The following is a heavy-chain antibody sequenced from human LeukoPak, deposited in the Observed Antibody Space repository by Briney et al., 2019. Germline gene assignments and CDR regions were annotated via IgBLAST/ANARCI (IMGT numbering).Heavy chain of an antibody. V-gene: IGHV1-18*01. CDR1: GYTFTSYG. CDR2: ISAYNGNT. Sequence: GASVKVSCKASGYTFTSYGISWVRPAPGQGLEWMGWISAYNGNTNYAQKLQGRVTMTTDTSTSTAYMELRSLRSDDTTVYYCARDVGYCSSTSCLDAFDIWGQGTMVTVSS. CDR3: ARDVGYCSSTSCLDAFDI. D-gene: IGHD2-2*01. J-gene: IGHJ3*02.